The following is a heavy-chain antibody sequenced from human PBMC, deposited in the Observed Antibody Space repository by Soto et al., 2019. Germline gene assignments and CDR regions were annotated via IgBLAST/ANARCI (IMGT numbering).Heavy chain of an antibody. CDR3: ARDLTFSRAPRSLHLYSSDDYYYGRDV. CDR1: GFSLSTSGMC. J-gene: IGHJ6*02. V-gene: IGHV2-70*01. D-gene: IGHD6-19*01. CDR2: IDWDDDK. Sequence: SGPTLVNPTQTLTLTCTFSGFSLSTSGMCVSWIRQPPGKALVWLALIDWDDDKYYSTSLMTRLTISKDTSKNQVVLTRTNIGPVDTATYYCARDLTFSRAPRSLHLYSSDDYYYGRDVWGQGTTVTTSS.